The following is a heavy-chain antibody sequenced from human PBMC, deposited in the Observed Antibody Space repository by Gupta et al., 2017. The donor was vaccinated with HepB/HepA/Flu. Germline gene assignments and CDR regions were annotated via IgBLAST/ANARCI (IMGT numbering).Heavy chain of an antibody. CDR1: GFTFSSYG. D-gene: IGHD7-27*01. Sequence: QVQLVESGGGVVQPGRSLRLSCAASGFTFSSYGMHWVRQAPGKGLEWVAVIWYDGSNKYYADSVKGRFTISRDNSKNTLYLKMNSLRAEDTAVYYCARGPGDLDYWGQGTLVTVSS. V-gene: IGHV3-33*01. J-gene: IGHJ4*02. CDR3: ARGPGDLDY. CDR2: IWYDGSNK.